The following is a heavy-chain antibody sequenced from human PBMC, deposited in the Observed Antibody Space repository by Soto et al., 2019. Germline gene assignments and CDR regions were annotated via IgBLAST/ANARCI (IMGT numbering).Heavy chain of an antibody. D-gene: IGHD4-4*01. J-gene: IGHJ4*02. CDR1: GGSVTNSSYY. CDR2: VYYRGRS. V-gene: IGHV4-39*01. CDR3: VSQGTTVITQAYFDY. Sequence: SETLSLTCTVSGGSVTNSSYYWGWIRHSPGKGLEWIGSVYYRGRSYSKSSVKSRVTISVDTSKNQFSLNLNSVTASDTAVYFCVSQGTTVITQAYFDYLGPGALVTVSS.